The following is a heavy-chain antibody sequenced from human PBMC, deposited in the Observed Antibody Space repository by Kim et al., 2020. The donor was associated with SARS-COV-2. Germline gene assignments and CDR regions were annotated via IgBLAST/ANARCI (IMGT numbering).Heavy chain of an antibody. Sequence: GGSLRLSCAASGFTFSSYDMHWVRQATGKGLEWVSAIGTAGDTYYPGSVKGRFTISRENAKNSLYPQMNSLRAGDTAVYYCARAGVCSSTSCLGFDYWGQGTLVTVSS. CDR1: GFTFSSYD. CDR3: ARAGVCSSTSCLGFDY. CDR2: IGTAGDT. D-gene: IGHD2-2*01. J-gene: IGHJ4*02. V-gene: IGHV3-13*04.